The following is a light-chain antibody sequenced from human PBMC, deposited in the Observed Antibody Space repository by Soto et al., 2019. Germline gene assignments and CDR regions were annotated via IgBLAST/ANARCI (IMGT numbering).Light chain of an antibody. CDR3: QQRSNWPIT. CDR1: QSVSRY. J-gene: IGKJ5*01. CDR2: DAS. V-gene: IGKV3-11*01. Sequence: VLTQYPATLALAAGERATLCWGASQSVSRYLAWYQQKPGQAPRLLIYDASNRATGIPARFSGSGSGSDGTITISSLETEDVAVYYRQQRSNWPITFGQGTRLEIK.